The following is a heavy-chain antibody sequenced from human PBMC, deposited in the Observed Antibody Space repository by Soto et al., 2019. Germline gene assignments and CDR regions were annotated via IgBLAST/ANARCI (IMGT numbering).Heavy chain of an antibody. CDR1: GFTFSSYE. J-gene: IGHJ6*02. Sequence: GGSLRLSCAASGFTFSSYEMNWVRQAPGKGLEWVSYISSSGSTIYYADSVKGRFTISRDNAKNSLYLQMNSLRAEDTAVYYCARDILTGYYPLLYGMDVWGQGTTVTVSS. CDR3: ARDILTGYYPLLYGMDV. D-gene: IGHD3-9*01. CDR2: ISSSGSTI. V-gene: IGHV3-48*03.